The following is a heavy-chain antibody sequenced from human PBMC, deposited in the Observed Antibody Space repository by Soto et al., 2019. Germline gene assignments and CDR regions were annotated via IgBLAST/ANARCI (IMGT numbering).Heavy chain of an antibody. V-gene: IGHV4-61*01. D-gene: IGHD5-18*01. J-gene: IGHJ6*02. CDR3: ARVVYSYPYYYYGMDV. CDR2: IYYSGST. CDR1: GGSVSSGSYY. Sequence: PSETLSLTCTVSGGSVSSGSYYWSWIRQPPGKGLEWIGYIYYSGSTNYNPSLKSRVTISVDTSKNQFSLKLSSVTAADTAVYYCARVVYSYPYYYYGMDVWGQGTTVTVSS.